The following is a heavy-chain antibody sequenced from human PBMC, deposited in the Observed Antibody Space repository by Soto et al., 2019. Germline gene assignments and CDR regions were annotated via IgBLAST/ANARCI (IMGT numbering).Heavy chain of an antibody. CDR3: ARDTMIVVVTRPDAFDI. CDR2: INPNSGGT. J-gene: IGHJ3*02. Sequence: ASVKVSCKASRYTFTGYYMHWVRQAPGQGLEWMGWINPNSGGTNYAQKFQGRVTMTRDTSISTAYMELSRLRSDDTAVYYCARDTMIVVVTRPDAFDIWGQGTMVTVSS. V-gene: IGHV1-2*02. D-gene: IGHD3-22*01. CDR1: RYTFTGYY.